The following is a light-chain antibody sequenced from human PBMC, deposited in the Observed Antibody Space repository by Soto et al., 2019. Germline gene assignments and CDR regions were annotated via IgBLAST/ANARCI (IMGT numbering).Light chain of an antibody. CDR2: GNN. J-gene: IGLJ3*02. CDR3: QSYDSSLSGSV. Sequence: QLVLTQPPSVSGAPGQRVTISCTGNSSSIGAGYDVHWYQQLPGTAPKLLIYGNNNRPSGVPDRFSGSKSGTSASLAITGLQAEDEADYYCQSYDSSLSGSVFGGGTKLTVL. V-gene: IGLV1-40*01. CDR1: SSSIGAGYD.